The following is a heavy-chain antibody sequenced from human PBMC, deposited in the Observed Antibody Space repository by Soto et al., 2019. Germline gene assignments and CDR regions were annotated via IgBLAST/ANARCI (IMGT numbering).Heavy chain of an antibody. CDR3: ARAKGYNYGLFDC. V-gene: IGHV3-74*01. J-gene: IGHJ4*02. Sequence: PGGSLRLSCEASGFTISTYWMHWVRQVPGRGLVWVSRINTDGSTTNYADSVKGRFAISRDNAKNTLYLQMNSLRAEDTAVYYCARAKGYNYGLFDCWRQGTLVTVSS. CDR2: INTDGSTT. CDR1: GFTISTYW. D-gene: IGHD5-18*01.